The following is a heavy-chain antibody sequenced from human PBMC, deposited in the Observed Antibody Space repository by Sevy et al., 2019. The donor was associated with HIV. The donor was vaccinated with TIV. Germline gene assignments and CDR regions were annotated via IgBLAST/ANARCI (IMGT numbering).Heavy chain of an antibody. J-gene: IGHJ4*02. CDR2: IRSKAYGGTT. D-gene: IGHD6-19*01. CDR3: TRDLSGYSSGGGY. CDR1: GFTFGDYA. V-gene: IGHV3-49*03. Sequence: GGSLRLSCTASGFTFGDYAMSWFRQAPGKGLEWVGFIRSKAYGGTTEYAASVKGRFTISREDSKSIAYLQMNSLKTDDTAVYYCTRDLSGYSSGGGYWGQGTLVTVSS.